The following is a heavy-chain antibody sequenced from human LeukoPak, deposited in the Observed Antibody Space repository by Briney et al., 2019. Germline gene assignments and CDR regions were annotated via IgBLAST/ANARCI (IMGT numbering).Heavy chain of an antibody. J-gene: IGHJ6*03. Sequence: GGSLRLSCAASGFTFSKAWMGWARQAPGKGREGVGRIKRKTEGGTTDYAAPVKGRFTISRDDSKNTLYLQMNSLKTEDTAVYYCTTERYSGSYFEGYYYYMDVWGKGTTVTVSS. CDR1: GFTFSKAW. D-gene: IGHD1-26*01. CDR2: IKRKTEGGTT. V-gene: IGHV3-15*01. CDR3: TTERYSGSYFEGYYYYMDV.